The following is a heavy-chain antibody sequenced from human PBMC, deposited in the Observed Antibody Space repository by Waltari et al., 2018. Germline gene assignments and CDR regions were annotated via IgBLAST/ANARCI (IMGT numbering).Heavy chain of an antibody. CDR2: IYHSGST. CDR3: ARHKGDYYGSGSYLLY. CDR1: GYSISSGYY. Sequence: QVQLQESGPGLVKPSETLPLTCAVSGYSISSGYYWGWIRQPPGKGLEWIGSIYHSGSTYYNPSLKSRVTISVDTSKNQFSLKLSSVTAADTAVYYCARHKGDYYGSGSYLLYWGQGTLVTVSS. D-gene: IGHD3-10*01. J-gene: IGHJ4*02. V-gene: IGHV4-38-2*01.